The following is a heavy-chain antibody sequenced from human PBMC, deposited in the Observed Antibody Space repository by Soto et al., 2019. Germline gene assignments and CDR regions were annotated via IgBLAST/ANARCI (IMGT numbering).Heavy chain of an antibody. J-gene: IGHJ6*02. Sequence: GGSLRLSCAASGFTFSSYAMSWVRQAPGKGLEWVSAISGSGGSTYYADSVKGRFTISRGNSKNTLYLQMNSLRAEDTAVYYCAKDQRLRFLMDVWGQGTTVTVSS. CDR3: AKDQRLRFLMDV. D-gene: IGHD3-3*01. CDR1: GFTFSSYA. CDR2: ISGSGGST. V-gene: IGHV3-23*01.